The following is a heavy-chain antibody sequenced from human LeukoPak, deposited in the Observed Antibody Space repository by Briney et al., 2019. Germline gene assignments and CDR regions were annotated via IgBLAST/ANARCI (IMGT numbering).Heavy chain of an antibody. CDR3: AKERGNGVRGAFDI. CDR1: GFTFSSCA. D-gene: IGHD4-17*01. Sequence: GGSLRLSCAASGFTFSSCAMNWVRQAPGKGLEWVSVISGSGGSTYYADSVKGRFTMPRDNSKNTLYLQMNSLRAEDTAVYYCAKERGNGVRGAFDIWGQGTMVTVSS. CDR2: ISGSGGST. J-gene: IGHJ3*02. V-gene: IGHV3-23*01.